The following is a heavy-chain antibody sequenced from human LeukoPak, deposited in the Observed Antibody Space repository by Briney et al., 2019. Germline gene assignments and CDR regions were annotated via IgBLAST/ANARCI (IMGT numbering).Heavy chain of an antibody. CDR3: ARGIIGYYFDY. J-gene: IGHJ4*02. V-gene: IGHV1-18*01. CDR1: GYTFTTYG. CDR2: ISTYDGNT. Sequence: GASVKVSCKASGYTFTTYGINWVRQAPGQGLEWMGWISTYDGNTHYAQKLQGRVTMTRDTSTSTASMELRSLRSDDTAVYYCARGIIGYYFDYWGQGTLVTVSS. D-gene: IGHD2-15*01.